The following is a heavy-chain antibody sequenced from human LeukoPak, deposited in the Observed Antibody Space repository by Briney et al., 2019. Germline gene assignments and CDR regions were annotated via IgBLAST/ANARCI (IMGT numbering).Heavy chain of an antibody. D-gene: IGHD1-26*01. CDR2: IIPIFGTA. J-gene: IGHJ4*02. Sequence: VKVSCKASGGTFSSYAISWVRQAPGQGLEWMGGIIPIFGTANYAQKFQGRVTITADESTSTAYMELSSLRSEDTAVYYCARVGSYWRESDYWGQGTLVTVSS. CDR3: ARVGSYWRESDY. V-gene: IGHV1-69*01. CDR1: GGTFSSYA.